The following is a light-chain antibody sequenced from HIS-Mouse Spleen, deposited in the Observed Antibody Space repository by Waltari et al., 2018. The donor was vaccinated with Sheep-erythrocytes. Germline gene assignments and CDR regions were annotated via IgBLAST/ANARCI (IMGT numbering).Light chain of an antibody. CDR2: DVS. CDR3: CSYAGSYNHV. Sequence: QSALTQPRSVSGSPGQSVTISCTGTSSDVGGYNYVSWYQQHPGKAPKLMIYDVSKRPSGVPDRFSGSKSGNPASPTISGLQAEDEADYYCCSYAGSYNHVFATGTKVTVL. J-gene: IGLJ1*01. V-gene: IGLV2-11*01. CDR1: SSDVGGYNY.